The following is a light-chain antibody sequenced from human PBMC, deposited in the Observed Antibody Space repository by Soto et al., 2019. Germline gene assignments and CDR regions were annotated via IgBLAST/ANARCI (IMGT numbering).Light chain of an antibody. Sequence: DIQMTQSPSSLSASVGDRVTITCRASQSISSYLNGYQQKPGKAPKLLIYAASSLQSGVPSRFSGSGSGTDVTLTISSLQPEDFATYYCQQSYSTPITFGQGTRREIK. J-gene: IGKJ5*01. V-gene: IGKV1-39*01. CDR1: QSISSY. CDR3: QQSYSTPIT. CDR2: AAS.